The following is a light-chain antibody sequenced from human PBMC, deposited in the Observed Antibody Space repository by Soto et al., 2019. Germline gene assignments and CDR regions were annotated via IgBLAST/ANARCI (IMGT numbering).Light chain of an antibody. J-gene: IGLJ2*01. CDR1: RSDVGSYKL. V-gene: IGLV2-23*01. Sequence: QSALTQPASVSGSPGQSITISCTATRSDVGSYKLVSWYQQHPGKAPKVMIYEGSKRPSGVSNRFSGSQSGNRASLTISGLQADDEADYYCCSYVSSSTSVVFGGGTKLTVL. CDR2: EGS. CDR3: CSYVSSSTSVV.